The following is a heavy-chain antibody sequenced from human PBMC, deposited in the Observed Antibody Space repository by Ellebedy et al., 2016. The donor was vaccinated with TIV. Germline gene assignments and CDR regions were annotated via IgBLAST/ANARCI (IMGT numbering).Heavy chain of an antibody. J-gene: IGHJ4*02. CDR2: ISYDGSNK. CDR1: GFTFSSYG. Sequence: GESLKISXAASGFTFSSYGMHWVRQAPGKGLEWVAVISYDGSNKYYADSVKGGFTISRDNSKNTLYLQMNSLRAEDTAVYYCAKSSRVGVALYYFDYWGQGTLVTVSS. D-gene: IGHD3-3*01. CDR3: AKSSRVGVALYYFDY. V-gene: IGHV3-30*18.